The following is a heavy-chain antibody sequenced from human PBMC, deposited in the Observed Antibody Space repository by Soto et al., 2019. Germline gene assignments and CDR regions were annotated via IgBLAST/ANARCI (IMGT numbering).Heavy chain of an antibody. D-gene: IGHD6-19*01. Sequence: LSLTCTVSGGSISSSSYYWGWIRQPPGKGLEWIGSIYYSGSTYYNPSLKKRVTISVDTSKNQFSLELSSVTAADTTVFYFARHGSSSGWSRSQSLPDYWGQGTLVTVSS. J-gene: IGHJ4*02. CDR3: ARHGSSSGWSRSQSLPDY. CDR2: IYYSGST. CDR1: GGSISSSSYY. V-gene: IGHV4-39*01.